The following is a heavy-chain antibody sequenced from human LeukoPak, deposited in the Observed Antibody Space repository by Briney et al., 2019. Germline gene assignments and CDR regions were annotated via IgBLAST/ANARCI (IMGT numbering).Heavy chain of an antibody. D-gene: IGHD2-15*01. J-gene: IGHJ4*02. V-gene: IGHV4-61*08. CDR3: ARDRGGRWWFDY. Sequence: SETLSLTCTVCAGSISSGDYYWSWIRQPPGKSLDWSGYIYYSGSTNYNPSLKSRVTISVETSKNQFSLKLISVTAADTAVYYCARDRGGRWWFDYWGQGTLVTVSS. CDR2: IYYSGST. CDR1: AGSISSGDYY.